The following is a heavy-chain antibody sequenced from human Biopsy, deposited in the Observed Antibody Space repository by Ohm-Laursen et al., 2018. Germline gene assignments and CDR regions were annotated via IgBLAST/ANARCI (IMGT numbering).Heavy chain of an antibody. CDR3: AAGFRTGWYWFDS. J-gene: IGHJ5*01. CDR2: FAPEDGKT. V-gene: IGHV1-24*01. CDR1: GYTLTELS. Sequence: EASVKVSCKVSGYTLTELSMHWVRQSPGKGLEWMGGFAPEDGKTFYAQNFQGRVTMTEDASTDTAYMELSGLRSEDTAVYYCAAGFRTGWYWFDSWGQGTLVTVSS. D-gene: IGHD6-19*01.